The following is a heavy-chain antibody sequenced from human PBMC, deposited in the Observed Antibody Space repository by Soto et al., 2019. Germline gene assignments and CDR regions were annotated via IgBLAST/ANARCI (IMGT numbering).Heavy chain of an antibody. CDR2: IWYDGGNK. V-gene: IGHV3-33*01. CDR1: GFTFSSYV. CDR3: ARGWPPAGYAMDV. D-gene: IGHD2-2*01. Sequence: QVQLVESGGGVVQPGRSLRLSCAASGFTFSSYVMHWVRQAPGKGLEWVAVIWYDGGNKYYADSVKGRFTISRDNSKNTLFLQMYSLGRDDTAVYYCARGWPPAGYAMDVWGQGTTFTVSS. J-gene: IGHJ6*02.